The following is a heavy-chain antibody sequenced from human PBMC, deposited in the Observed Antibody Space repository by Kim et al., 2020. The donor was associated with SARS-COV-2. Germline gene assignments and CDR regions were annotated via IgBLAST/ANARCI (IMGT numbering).Heavy chain of an antibody. Sequence: SVKGRISISRDNSKSTMSLQMNSLRREDTGVYYCARNNKPYSWRERTFDYWGQGTLVTVSS. CDR3: ARNNKPYSWRERTFDY. J-gene: IGHJ4*02. D-gene: IGHD1-1*01. V-gene: IGHV3-30*07.